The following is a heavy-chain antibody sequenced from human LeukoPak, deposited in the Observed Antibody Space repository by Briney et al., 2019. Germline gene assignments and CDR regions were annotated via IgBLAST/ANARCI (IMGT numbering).Heavy chain of an antibody. CDR2: IRSKLYGGTT. J-gene: IGHJ4*02. CDR1: GFTFGDYG. D-gene: IGHD3-3*01. CDR3: SRAGTYNDFWSGYYLFDY. V-gene: IGHV3-49*03. Sequence: GGSLRLSCTASGFTFGDYGMSWFRQAPGKGLEWVSFIRSKLYGGTTEYAASVKGRFTISRDDSKSIAYLQMNSLKTEDTAVYYCSRAGTYNDFWSGYYLFDYWGQGTLVTVSS.